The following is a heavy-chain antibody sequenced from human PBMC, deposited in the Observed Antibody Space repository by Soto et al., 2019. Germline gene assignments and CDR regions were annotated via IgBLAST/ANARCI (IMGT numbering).Heavy chain of an antibody. J-gene: IGHJ6*04. CDR2: IYYSGST. Sequence: PSETLSLTCTVSGGSISSYYWSWIRQPPGKGLEWIGYIYYSGSTNYNPSLKSRVTISVDTSKNQFSLKLSSVTAADTAVYYCARHGGSGSYYYSVWGKGTTVTVSS. CDR1: GGSISSYY. D-gene: IGHD3-10*01. CDR3: ARHGGSGSYYYSV. V-gene: IGHV4-59*08.